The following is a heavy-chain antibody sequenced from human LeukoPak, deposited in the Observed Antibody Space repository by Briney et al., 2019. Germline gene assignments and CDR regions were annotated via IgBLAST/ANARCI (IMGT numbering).Heavy chain of an antibody. CDR3: ARNLGGNYIFDS. D-gene: IGHD1-26*01. J-gene: IGHJ4*02. Sequence: PSETLSLTCSVSGASISSYYWSCIRQPAGKGLEWIGRISPSGSPTYNPSLKSRATMSLDPSKNQFSLTLSSVTAADTAVYYCARNLGGNYIFDSWGPGALVTVSS. CDR1: GASISSYY. CDR2: ISPSGSP. V-gene: IGHV4-4*07.